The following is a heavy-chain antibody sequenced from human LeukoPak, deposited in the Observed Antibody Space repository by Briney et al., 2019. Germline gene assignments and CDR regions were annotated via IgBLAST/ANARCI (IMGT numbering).Heavy chain of an antibody. CDR1: GFTFSSYS. J-gene: IGHJ6*02. D-gene: IGHD3-10*01. Sequence: PGGSLRLSCAASGFTFSSYSMNWVRQAPGKGLEWVSSISSSSSYIYYADSVKGRFTISRDNAKNSLYLQMNSLRAEDTAVYYCARETPMGRGVIIDYYYGVDVWGQGTTVTVSS. CDR2: ISSSSSYI. CDR3: ARETPMGRGVIIDYYYGVDV. V-gene: IGHV3-21*01.